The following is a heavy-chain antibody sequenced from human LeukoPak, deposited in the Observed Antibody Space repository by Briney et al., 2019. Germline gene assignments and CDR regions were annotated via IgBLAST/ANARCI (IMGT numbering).Heavy chain of an antibody. D-gene: IGHD5-12*01. CDR1: GYTLTELS. Sequence: GASVKVSCKVSGYTLTELSMHWVRQATGQGLEWMGWMNPNSGNTGYAQKFQGRVTITRNTSISTAYMELSSLRSEDTAVYYCARGQGSYESDPWGQGTLVTVSS. CDR3: ARGQGSYESDP. J-gene: IGHJ5*02. V-gene: IGHV1-8*03. CDR2: MNPNSGNT.